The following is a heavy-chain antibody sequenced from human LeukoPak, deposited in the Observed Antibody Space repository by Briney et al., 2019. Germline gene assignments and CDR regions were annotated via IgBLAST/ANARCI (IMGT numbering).Heavy chain of an antibody. CDR3: AKGGLWSGVDY. Sequence: PGRSLRLSCAASGFTFDDYAMHWVRQAPGKGLEWVSGISWNSGSIGYADSVKGRFTISRDNAKNSLYLQMNSLRAEDTALYYCAKGGLWSGVDYWGQGTLVTVSS. D-gene: IGHD3-10*01. CDR2: ISWNSGSI. V-gene: IGHV3-9*01. J-gene: IGHJ4*02. CDR1: GFTFDDYA.